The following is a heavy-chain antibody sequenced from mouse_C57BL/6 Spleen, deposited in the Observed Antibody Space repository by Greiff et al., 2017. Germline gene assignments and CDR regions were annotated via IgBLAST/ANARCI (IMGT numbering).Heavy chain of an antibody. CDR2: ISSGSSTI. CDR1: GFTFSDYG. Sequence: DVQLVESGGGLVKPGGSLKLSCAASGFTFSDYGMHWVRQAPEKGLEWVAYISSGSSTIYYADPVKGRFTLSRDNAKNTLFLQMTSLRSEDTAMYYCARPVDAGAMDYWGQGTSVTVSS. V-gene: IGHV5-17*01. J-gene: IGHJ4*01. CDR3: ARPVDAGAMDY.